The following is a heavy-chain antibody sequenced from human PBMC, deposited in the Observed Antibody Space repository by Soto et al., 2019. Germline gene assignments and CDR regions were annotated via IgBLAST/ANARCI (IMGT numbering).Heavy chain of an antibody. V-gene: IGHV3-72*01. Sequence: GGSLRLSCAGSGFTFSGHYMDWVRRAPGKGLEWLGRIRNKPNGHTTEYAASVKGRFTISRDDSKNSVYLQMNSLKSEDTAVYYCSTTVITAPLFEYWGQGTLVTVSS. CDR1: GFTFSGHY. J-gene: IGHJ4*02. D-gene: IGHD3-16*01. CDR2: IRNKPNGHTT. CDR3: STTVITAPLFEY.